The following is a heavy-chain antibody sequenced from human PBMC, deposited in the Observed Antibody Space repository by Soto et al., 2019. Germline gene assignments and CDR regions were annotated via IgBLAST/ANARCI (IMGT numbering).Heavy chain of an antibody. CDR2: VHYSGST. CDR3: ARVDNIVAVKWFDP. V-gene: IGHV4-38-2*01. J-gene: IGHJ5*02. D-gene: IGHD6-13*01. CDR1: GYSISSGYY. Sequence: SETLSLTCAVSGYSISSGYYWGWIRQPPGKGLEWIGSVHYSGSTYCNPSLKSRVTISIDTSKNQISLKLTSVTAADTAVYYCARVDNIVAVKWFDPWGQGTLVTVSS.